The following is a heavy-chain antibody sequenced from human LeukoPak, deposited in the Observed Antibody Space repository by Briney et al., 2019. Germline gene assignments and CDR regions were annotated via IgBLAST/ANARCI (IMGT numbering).Heavy chain of an antibody. D-gene: IGHD4-17*01. V-gene: IGHV4-30-4*01. J-gene: IGHJ4*02. CDR2: IYYSGNT. CDR3: ARVLGDYVALDY. CDR1: GGSISTGDYY. Sequence: SETLSLTCTVSGGSISTGDYYWSWIRQPPGKGLEWIGYIYYSGNTYYNPSLNSRVTISVDTSKNQFSPRLNSVTAADTAVYYCARVLGDYVALDYWGQGTLVTVSS.